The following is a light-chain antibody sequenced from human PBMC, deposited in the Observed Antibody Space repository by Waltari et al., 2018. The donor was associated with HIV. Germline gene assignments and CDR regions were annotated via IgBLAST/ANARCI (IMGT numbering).Light chain of an antibody. J-gene: IGLJ2*01. V-gene: IGLV2-23*02. CDR2: EVS. CDR3: CSYAGSVV. CDR1: SSDVGSYNL. Sequence: QSALTQPASVSGSPGQSITISCTGTSSDVGSYNLVSWYQQHPGKAPKLMIYEVSKRPSGFSNRFSGSKSGNTACLTISGLQAEDEADYYCCSYAGSVVFGGGTKLTVL.